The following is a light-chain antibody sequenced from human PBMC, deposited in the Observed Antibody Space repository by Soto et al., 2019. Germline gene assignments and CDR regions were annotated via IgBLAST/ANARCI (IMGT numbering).Light chain of an antibody. CDR1: SSDIGKYNY. CDR2: GVS. CDR3: SSYTGSNINTVV. Sequence: QSVLTQPASVSGSPGQSITISCTGTSSDIGKYNYVSWFQQHPAKAPKLIIFGVSTRPSGVSNRFSGSKSGNTASLTISGLQAEDEADYYCSSYTGSNINTVVFGGGTKVTVL. V-gene: IGLV2-14*01. J-gene: IGLJ2*01.